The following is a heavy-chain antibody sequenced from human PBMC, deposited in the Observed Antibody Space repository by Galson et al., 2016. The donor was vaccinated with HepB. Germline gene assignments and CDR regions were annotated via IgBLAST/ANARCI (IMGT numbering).Heavy chain of an antibody. CDR3: ARHHFGSGSYRFDP. J-gene: IGHJ5*02. CDR2: IHDSGST. V-gene: IGHV4-59*08. D-gene: IGHD3-10*01. CDR1: GASISSDY. Sequence: SETLSLTCTVSGASISSDYWSWIRQSPEKGLEWIGYIHDSGSTKHNPSLRGRVTISVDTSNNQLSLKLRSVTAADTAAYYCARHHFGSGSYRFDPWGQGTVVTVSS.